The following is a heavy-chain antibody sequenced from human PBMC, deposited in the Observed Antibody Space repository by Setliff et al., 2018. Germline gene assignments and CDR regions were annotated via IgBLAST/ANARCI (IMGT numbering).Heavy chain of an antibody. CDR3: AREEVIVMTVNNYYYYMDV. V-gene: IGHV1-69*05. CDR2: IIPNFRTT. CDR1: GGAFSKYG. D-gene: IGHD2-21*02. Sequence: SVKVSCKASGGAFSKYGISWVRQAPGQGLEWMGGIIPNFRTTSYAQKFQGRVTISTDESTMTAYMELNSLRPEDTAMYYCAREEVIVMTVNNYYYYMDVWGKGTTVTVSS. J-gene: IGHJ6*03.